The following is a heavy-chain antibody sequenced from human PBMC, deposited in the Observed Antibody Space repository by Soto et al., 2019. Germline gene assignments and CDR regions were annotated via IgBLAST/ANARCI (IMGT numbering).Heavy chain of an antibody. D-gene: IGHD6-19*01. CDR1: GYTFTSYA. J-gene: IGHJ4*02. V-gene: IGHV1-3*01. CDR2: INAGNGNT. CDR3: ARVTGSGWPCFDY. Sequence: QVQLVQSGAEVKKPGASVKVSCKASGYTFTSYAMHWVRQAPGQRLEWMGWINAGNGNTKYSQKFQGRVTITRDTSASTVYMELSSLRSEDTAVYYCARVTGSGWPCFDYWGQGTLVTVSS.